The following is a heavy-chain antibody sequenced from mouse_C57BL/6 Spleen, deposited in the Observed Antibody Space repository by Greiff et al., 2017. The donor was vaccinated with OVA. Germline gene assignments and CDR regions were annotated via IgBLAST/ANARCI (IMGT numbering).Heavy chain of an antibody. V-gene: IGHV1-39*01. CDR1: GYSFTDYN. J-gene: IGHJ4*01. CDR3: ARRDEGYYSAMDY. D-gene: IGHD2-3*01. CDR2: INPNYGTT. Sequence: VQLKESGPELVKPGASVKISCKASGYSFTDYNMNWVKQSNGKSLEWIGVINPNYGTTSYNQKFKGKATLTVDKSSSTAYMQLNSLTSEDSAVYYCARRDEGYYSAMDYWGQGTSVTVSS.